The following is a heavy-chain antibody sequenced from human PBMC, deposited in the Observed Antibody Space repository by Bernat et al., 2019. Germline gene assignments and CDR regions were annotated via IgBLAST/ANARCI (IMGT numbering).Heavy chain of an antibody. J-gene: IGHJ4*02. CDR3: ARLDYYDSSGYWYPFDY. V-gene: IGHV5-51*03. CDR2: IDPGDSDT. D-gene: IGHD3-22*01. CDR1: GYSFTSYW. Sequence: EVQLVQSGAEVKKPGESLKISCKGSGYSFTSYWIGWVRQMPGKGLEWMGTIDPGDSDTRYSPSFQGQVTISADKSISTAYLQWSSLKASDTAMYYCARLDYYDSSGYWYPFDYWGQGTLVTVSS.